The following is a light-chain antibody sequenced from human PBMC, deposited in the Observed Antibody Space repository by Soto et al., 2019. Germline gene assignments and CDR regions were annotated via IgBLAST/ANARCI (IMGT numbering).Light chain of an antibody. CDR1: QSVDSSY. J-gene: IGKJ2*01. CDR3: QQYGSSPPYT. V-gene: IGKV3-20*01. Sequence: EIVLTQSPGTLSLSPGERATLSCRASQSVDSSYLAWYQQTPGQAPRLLIYGASIRATGIPGRFSGSGSGTDFTLTISRLEPEDFAVFYCQQYGSSPPYTFGQGTKLEIK. CDR2: GAS.